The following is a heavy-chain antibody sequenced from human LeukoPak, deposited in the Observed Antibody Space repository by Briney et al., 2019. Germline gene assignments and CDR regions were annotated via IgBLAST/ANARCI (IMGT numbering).Heavy chain of an antibody. CDR1: GGSISSGSFY. Sequence: SQTLSLTCTVSGGSISSGSFYWSWIRQPAGKEPEWIGRIHTSGGTDYSPSLKSRVTVSVDTSKNQFSLKLSSVTAADTAVYYCARHTHYYDTTLAFDIWGQGTMVTVSS. V-gene: IGHV4-61*02. D-gene: IGHD3-22*01. CDR2: IHTSGGT. J-gene: IGHJ3*02. CDR3: ARHTHYYDTTLAFDI.